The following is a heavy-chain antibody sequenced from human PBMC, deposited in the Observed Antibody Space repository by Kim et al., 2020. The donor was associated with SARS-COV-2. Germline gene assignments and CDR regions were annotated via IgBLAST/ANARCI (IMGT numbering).Heavy chain of an antibody. CDR2: ISGSGGST. Sequence: GGSLRLSCAASGFTFSSYAMSWVRQAPGKGLEWVSAISGSGGSTYYADSVKGRFTISRDNSKNTLYLQMNSLRAEDTAVYYCAKDLDSSSWYFDYYGMDVWGQGTTVTVSS. V-gene: IGHV3-23*01. D-gene: IGHD6-13*01. CDR1: GFTFSSYA. CDR3: AKDLDSSSWYFDYYGMDV. J-gene: IGHJ6*02.